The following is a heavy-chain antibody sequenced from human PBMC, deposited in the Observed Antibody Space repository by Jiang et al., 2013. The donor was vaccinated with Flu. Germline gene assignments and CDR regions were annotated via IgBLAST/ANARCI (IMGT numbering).Heavy chain of an antibody. CDR1: GYTFTSYA. J-gene: IGHJ6*02. CDR3: ASLGATIHYYYYGMDV. Sequence: QSGSELKKPGASVKVSCKASGYTFTSYAMNWVRQAPGQGLEWMGWINTNTGNPTYAQGSTGRFVFSLDTSVSTAYLQISSLKAEDTAVYYCASLGATIHYYYYGMDVWGQGTTVTVSS. V-gene: IGHV7-4-1*02. CDR2: INTNTGNP. D-gene: IGHD5-12*01.